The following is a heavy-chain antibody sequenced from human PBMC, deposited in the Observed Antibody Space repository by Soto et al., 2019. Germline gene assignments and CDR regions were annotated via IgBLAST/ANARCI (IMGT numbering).Heavy chain of an antibody. CDR2: ICSSWVSK. J-gene: IGHJ4*02. V-gene: IGHV3-64D*06. Sequence: PGGSLRLSCSGSGFTFSSYAMHWVRQAPRKGLEYFSSICSSWVSKYYPDSVKGRFTIPRENPKNTLYLQMSSLRFEDRVVYYCVKDRGVDYWGQEPLVPVSS. CDR1: GFTFSSYA. CDR3: VKDRGVDY. D-gene: IGHD3-10*01.